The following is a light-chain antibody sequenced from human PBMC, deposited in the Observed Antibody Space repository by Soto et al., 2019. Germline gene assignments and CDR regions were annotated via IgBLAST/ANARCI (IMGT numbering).Light chain of an antibody. V-gene: IGKV1-5*03. CDR1: QSISSW. CDR3: QQYNSYSWT. J-gene: IGKJ1*01. Sequence: DIQMTQSPSTLSASVGDRVTITCRASQSISSWLAWYQQKPGKAPKLLIYKASSLESGVPSRLSGSGSGKEFNLTISSLQPDDFANYYCQQYNSYSWTFGQGTKVEIK. CDR2: KAS.